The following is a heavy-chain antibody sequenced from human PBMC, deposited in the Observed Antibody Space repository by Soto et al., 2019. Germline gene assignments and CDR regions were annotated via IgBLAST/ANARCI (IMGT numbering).Heavy chain of an antibody. V-gene: IGHV3-23*01. Sequence: EVQLLESGGGLVQPGGSLRLSCAASGFMFSIYAMNWVRQSPGKGLEWVSGISGSGGSTYYADSVKGRFTISRDNSKNTLDLQMNSLRAEDTAVYYCAKDRIVVVPAAYVFDIWGQGTMVTVSS. CDR2: ISGSGGST. J-gene: IGHJ3*02. CDR3: AKDRIVVVPAAYVFDI. D-gene: IGHD2-2*01. CDR1: GFMFSIYA.